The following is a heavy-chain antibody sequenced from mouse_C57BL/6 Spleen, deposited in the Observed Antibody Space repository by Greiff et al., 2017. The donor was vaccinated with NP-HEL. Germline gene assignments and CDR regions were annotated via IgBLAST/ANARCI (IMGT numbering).Heavy chain of an antibody. CDR2: INPSSGYT. Sequence: VQLQQSGAELAKPGASVKLSCKASGYTFTSYWMHWVKQRPGQGLEWIGYINPSSGYTKYNQKFKDKAPLTADKSSSTAYMQLSSLTYEDSAVYYCARSRYYYGSLSYWYFDVWGTGTTVTVSS. CDR1: GYTFTSYW. D-gene: IGHD1-1*01. V-gene: IGHV1-7*01. J-gene: IGHJ1*03. CDR3: ARSRYYYGSLSYWYFDV.